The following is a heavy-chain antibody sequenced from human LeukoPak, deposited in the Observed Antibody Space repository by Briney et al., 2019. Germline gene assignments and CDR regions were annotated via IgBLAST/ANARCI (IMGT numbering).Heavy chain of an antibody. V-gene: IGHV1-46*01. J-gene: IGHJ6*03. CDR3: ARGNDGWPHYYYYFMDV. D-gene: IGHD1-1*01. CDR1: GYTFTSYW. CDR2: SNPGGGAT. Sequence: GESLKISCKGSGYTFTSYWIGWVRQAPGQGLEWMGVSNPGGGATTYAQKFQGRVTMTRDMSTSTVYMELRSLRSADTAVYYCARGNDGWPHYYYYFMDVWGKGTTVTVSS.